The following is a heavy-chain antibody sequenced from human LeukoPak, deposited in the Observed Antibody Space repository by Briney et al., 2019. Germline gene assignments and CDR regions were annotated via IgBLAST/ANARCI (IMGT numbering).Heavy chain of an antibody. D-gene: IGHD3-9*01. J-gene: IGHJ4*02. CDR3: ARAHYDILTGPNYFDY. V-gene: IGHV3-21*01. CDR2: LSSSSSYI. Sequence: GGSLRLSCAASGFTFSSHSMNWVGQAPGKGLEWVSSLSSSSSYIYYADSVKGRFTISRDNAKNSLYLQMNSLRAEGTAVYYCARAHYDILTGPNYFDYWGQGTLVTVSS. CDR1: GFTFSSHS.